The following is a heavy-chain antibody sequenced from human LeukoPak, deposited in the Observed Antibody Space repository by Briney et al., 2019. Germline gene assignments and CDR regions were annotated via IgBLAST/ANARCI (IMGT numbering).Heavy chain of an antibody. CDR2: ISSSGSRI. Sequence: GGSLRLSCAAFGFIFNTYEINWVRQAPGKGLEWVSYISSSGSRIYYADSVKGRFTISRHNAKNSLYLQMNSLRAEDTAIYYCARPRSDLYGMDVWGQGTTVIVSS. J-gene: IGHJ6*02. CDR3: ARPRSDLYGMDV. CDR1: GFIFNTYE. V-gene: IGHV3-48*03.